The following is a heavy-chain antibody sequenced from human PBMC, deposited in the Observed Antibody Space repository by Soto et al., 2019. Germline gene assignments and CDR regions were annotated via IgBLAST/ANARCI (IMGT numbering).Heavy chain of an antibody. Sequence: QLVQSGAEVKKPGASVKVYCKASGYSFTDYYIHWVRQAPGQGLEWMGWIDPHSGGTNYAQKFQGRVTMTSDTSITTAYMDLSRLRSDDTAVYYCARGVPTAIHLGWFDPWGQGTLVTVSS. CDR2: IDPHSGGT. V-gene: IGHV1-2*02. J-gene: IGHJ5*02. D-gene: IGHD2-2*02. CDR1: GYSFTDYY. CDR3: ARGVPTAIHLGWFDP.